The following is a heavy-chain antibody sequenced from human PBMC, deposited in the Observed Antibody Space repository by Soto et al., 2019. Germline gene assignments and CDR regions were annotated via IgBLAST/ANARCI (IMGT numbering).Heavy chain of an antibody. CDR1: GYSFTNND. CDR3: ARMETFGSLNWFDP. J-gene: IGHJ5*02. Sequence: ASVKVSGKASGYSFTNNDVSWVRQATGQGLEWMGWMNPGSGDTGYAQKFQGRVTMTRDISIATAYMELSSLRSDDTAIYYCARMETFGSLNWFDPWGQGTLVTVPQ. D-gene: IGHD3-16*01. V-gene: IGHV1-8*01. CDR2: MNPGSGDT.